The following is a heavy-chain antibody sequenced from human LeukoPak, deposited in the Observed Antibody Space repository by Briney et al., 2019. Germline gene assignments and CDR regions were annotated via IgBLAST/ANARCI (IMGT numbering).Heavy chain of an antibody. J-gene: IGHJ4*02. CDR1: GGSISSSSYY. CDR3: ARRRRIAVAGLGGYFDY. Sequence: TSETLSLTCTVSGGSISSSSYYWGWIRQPPGKGLEWIGSIYYGGSTYYNPSLKSRVTISVDTSKNQFSLKLSSVTAADTAVYYCARRRRIAVAGLGGYFDYWGQGTLVTVSS. D-gene: IGHD6-19*01. CDR2: IYYGGST. V-gene: IGHV4-39*01.